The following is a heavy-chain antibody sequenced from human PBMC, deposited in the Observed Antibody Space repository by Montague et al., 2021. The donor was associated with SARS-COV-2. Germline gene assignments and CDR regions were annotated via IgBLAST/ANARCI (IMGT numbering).Heavy chain of an antibody. CDR2: IYWDDDE. V-gene: IGHV2-5*02. CDR1: GISLSTSGVG. D-gene: IGHD3-10*01. CDR3: APLGFDSRSYYTPHNWFDP. Sequence: PALVKPTQTLTLTCTFSGISLSTSGVGVAWIRQPPGKALEWLALIYWDDDERYSPSMRGRLTITKDTSENQVVLRMTNMDPMDTATYYCAPLGFDSRSYYTPHNWFDPWGQGILVTVSS. J-gene: IGHJ5*02.